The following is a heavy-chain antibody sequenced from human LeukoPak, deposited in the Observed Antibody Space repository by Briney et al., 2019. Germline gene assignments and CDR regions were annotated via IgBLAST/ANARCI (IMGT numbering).Heavy chain of an antibody. D-gene: IGHD3-16*02. CDR3: ARLPYDYVWGSYRPNWFDP. CDR1: GGSISSYY. Sequence: PSETLSLTCTVSGGSISSYYWSWIQQPPGKGLEWIGYIYYSGSTNYNPSLKSRVTISVDTSKNQFSLKLGSVTAADTAVYYCARLPYDYVWGSYRPNWFDPWGQGTLVTVSS. J-gene: IGHJ5*02. V-gene: IGHV4-59*01. CDR2: IYYSGST.